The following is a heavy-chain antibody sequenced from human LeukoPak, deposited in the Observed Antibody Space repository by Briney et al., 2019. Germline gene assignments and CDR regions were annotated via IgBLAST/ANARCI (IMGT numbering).Heavy chain of an antibody. V-gene: IGHV1-2*02. Sequence: ASVKVSCKASGYTFTGYYVHWVRQAPGQGLEWMGWINPNSGGTNYAEKFQGRVTMTRDTSISTAYMELSRLRSDDTAVYYCASYSYGSHPIFDCWGQGTLVTVSS. CDR2: INPNSGGT. D-gene: IGHD3-16*02. J-gene: IGHJ4*02. CDR3: ASYSYGSHPIFDC. CDR1: GYTFTGYY.